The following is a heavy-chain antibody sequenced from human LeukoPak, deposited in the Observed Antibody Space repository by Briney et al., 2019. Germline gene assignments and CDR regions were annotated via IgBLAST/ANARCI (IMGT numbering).Heavy chain of an antibody. CDR1: GFTFSSYR. J-gene: IGHJ6*02. Sequence: GGSLRLSCAASGFTFSSYRLHWVRQAPGKGLVWVSHINSDGSSTGYADSVKGRLTISRDNAKNTLFLQMNGLRAEDTAVYYCARNPGMDVWGQGTTVTVSS. CDR2: INSDGSST. CDR3: ARNPGMDV. V-gene: IGHV3-74*01.